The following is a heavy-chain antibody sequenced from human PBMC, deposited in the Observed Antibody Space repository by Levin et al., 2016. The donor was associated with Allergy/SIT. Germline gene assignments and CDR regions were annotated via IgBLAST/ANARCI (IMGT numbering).Heavy chain of an antibody. CDR3: ARDPGEWDFGVVSYYYYGMDV. CDR2: IIPIFGTA. J-gene: IGHJ6*02. D-gene: IGHD3-3*01. V-gene: IGHV1-69*01. Sequence: WVRQAPGQGLEWMGGIIPIFGTANYAQKFQGRVTITADESTSTAYMELSSLRSEDTAVYYCARDPGEWDFGVVSYYYYGMDVWGQGTTVTVSS.